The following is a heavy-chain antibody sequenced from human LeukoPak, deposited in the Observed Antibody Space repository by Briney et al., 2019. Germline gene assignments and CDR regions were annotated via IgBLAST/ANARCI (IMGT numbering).Heavy chain of an antibody. CDR2: ISWNSGSI. CDR1: GFTFDDYA. J-gene: IGHJ5*02. CDR3: AKDFLLYGDYGNWFDP. D-gene: IGHD4-17*01. Sequence: PGRSLRLSCAASGFTFDDYAMHWVRQAPGKGLEWVSGISWNSGSIGYADSVKGRFTISRDNAKNSLYLQMNSLRAEDTALYYCAKDFLLYGDYGNWFDPWGQGTLVTVSS. V-gene: IGHV3-9*01.